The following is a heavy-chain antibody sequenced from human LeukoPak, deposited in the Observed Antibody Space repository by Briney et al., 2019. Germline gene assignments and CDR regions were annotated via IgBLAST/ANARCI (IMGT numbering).Heavy chain of an antibody. CDR2: IDPSDSYT. Sequence: GESLKISCKGSGYNFTTYWIIWVRQMPGKGLEWMGTIDPSDSYTNYSPSFQGHVTISADKSISTAYLQWSSLKASDTAMYYCARHAVVTAVDYWGQGTLVTVSS. D-gene: IGHD2-21*02. V-gene: IGHV5-10-1*01. J-gene: IGHJ4*02. CDR1: GYNFTTYW. CDR3: ARHAVVTAVDY.